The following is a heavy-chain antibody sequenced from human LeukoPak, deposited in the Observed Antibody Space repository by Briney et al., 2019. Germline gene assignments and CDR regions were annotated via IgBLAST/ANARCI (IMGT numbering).Heavy chain of an antibody. CDR3: ARIYSSGWSLDY. V-gene: IGHV3-48*03. D-gene: IGHD6-19*01. CDR1: GFTFSSYE. CDR2: ISSSGSTI. J-gene: IGHJ4*02. Sequence: GGSLRLSCAASGFTFSSYEMNWVRQAPGKGLEWVSYISSSGSTIYYADSVKGRFTISRDNAKNSLYLQMNSLRAEDTAVYYCARIYSSGWSLDYWGQGTLVTVSS.